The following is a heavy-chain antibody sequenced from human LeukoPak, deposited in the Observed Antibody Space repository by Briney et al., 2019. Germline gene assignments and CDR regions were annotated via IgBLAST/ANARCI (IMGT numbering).Heavy chain of an antibody. CDR2: IYPNNGAT. D-gene: IGHD3-10*01. V-gene: IGHV1-2*02. Sequence: ASVKVSCKASGYTFSGTGWYLYWLRQAPGQGLECMGWIYPNNGATAYAQKFQGRVAMTRDTSITTAYMELSRLRPDDTAVYYCARDGPAQMVDFDYWGQGTLVTVSS. CDR1: GYTFSGTGWY. J-gene: IGHJ4*02. CDR3: ARDGPAQMVDFDY.